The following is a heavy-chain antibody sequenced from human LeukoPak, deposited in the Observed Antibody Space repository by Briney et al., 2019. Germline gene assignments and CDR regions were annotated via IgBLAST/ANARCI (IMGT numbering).Heavy chain of an antibody. V-gene: IGHV3-23*01. CDR2: ISGSGGST. D-gene: IGHD6-19*01. Sequence: PGGSLRLSCAASGFTFSSYAMSWVRQAPGKGLEWVSAISGSGGSTYYADSVKGRFTISRDNSKNTLHLQMNSLRAEDTAVYYCARLPGIAVAGTSPPVDYWGQGTLVTVSS. J-gene: IGHJ4*02. CDR3: ARLPGIAVAGTSPPVDY. CDR1: GFTFSSYA.